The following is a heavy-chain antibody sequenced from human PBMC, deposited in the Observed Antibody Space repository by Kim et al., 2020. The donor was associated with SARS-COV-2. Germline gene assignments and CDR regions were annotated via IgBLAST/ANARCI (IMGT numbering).Heavy chain of an antibody. J-gene: IGHJ4*02. Sequence: KTSQRFTGRVTSTRDKSASPAYMELSSLRSEDTAVYYCARGEGAAAYFDCWGQGTLVTVSS. CDR3: ARGEGAAAYFDC. D-gene: IGHD2-2*01. V-gene: IGHV1-3*01.